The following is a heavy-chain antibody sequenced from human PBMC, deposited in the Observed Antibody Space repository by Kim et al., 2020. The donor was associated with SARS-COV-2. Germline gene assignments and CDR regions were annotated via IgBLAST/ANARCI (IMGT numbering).Heavy chain of an antibody. CDR3: VKDGTGGFDY. CDR2: ST. J-gene: IGHJ4*02. V-gene: IGHV3-64D*09. D-gene: IGHD1-1*01. Sequence: STYYADSVKGRFTISRDNSKNTLYLQMSSLRAEDTAVYYCVKDGTGGFDYWGQGTLVTVSS.